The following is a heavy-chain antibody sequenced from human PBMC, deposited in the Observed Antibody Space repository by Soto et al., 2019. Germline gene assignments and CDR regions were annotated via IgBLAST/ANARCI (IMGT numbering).Heavy chain of an antibody. Sequence: EVHLVESGGGLVQPGGSLRLSCVASGFTVSSKYMSWVRQATGKGLEWVSVIYTGGSTYYADSVKGRFIISRDNSMNTLSLQMNSLRAEHTAVYYCATDVRVDYDNSGQSWGQGTLVTVSS. CDR1: GFTVSSKY. D-gene: IGHD3-22*01. V-gene: IGHV3-66*01. J-gene: IGHJ4*02. CDR2: IYTGGST. CDR3: ATDVRVDYDNSGQS.